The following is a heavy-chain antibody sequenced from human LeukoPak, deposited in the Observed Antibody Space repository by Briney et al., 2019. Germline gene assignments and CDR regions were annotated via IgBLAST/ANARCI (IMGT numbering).Heavy chain of an antibody. CDR2: IKQDGSEK. Sequence: GGSLRLSCAASGFTFSSYWMSWVRQAPGKGLEWVANIKQDGSEKYYVDSVKGRFTISRDNAKNSLYLQMNSLRAEDTAVYYCARLPYYDFWSGYYPLFDYWGQGTLVTVSS. J-gene: IGHJ4*02. CDR1: GFTFSSYW. CDR3: ARLPYYDFWSGYYPLFDY. D-gene: IGHD3-3*01. V-gene: IGHV3-7*01.